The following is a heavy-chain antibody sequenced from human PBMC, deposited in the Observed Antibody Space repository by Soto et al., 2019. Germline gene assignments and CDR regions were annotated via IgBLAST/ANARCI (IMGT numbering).Heavy chain of an antibody. Sequence: GGSLRLSCAASGFTFSSYAMSWVRQAPGKGLEWVSAISGSGGSTYYADSVKGRCTTPRENSKNTLYLQMNSLRAEDTAVYYCAKGTIIVVVVAATRNGGAFDIWGQGTMVTVSS. CDR3: AKGTIIVVVVAATRNGGAFDI. V-gene: IGHV3-23*01. J-gene: IGHJ3*02. CDR1: GFTFSSYA. CDR2: ISGSGGST. D-gene: IGHD2-15*01.